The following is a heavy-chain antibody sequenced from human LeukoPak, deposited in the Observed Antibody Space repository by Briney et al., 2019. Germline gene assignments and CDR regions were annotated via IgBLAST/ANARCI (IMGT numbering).Heavy chain of an antibody. D-gene: IGHD6-13*01. V-gene: IGHV3-23*01. CDR1: GLTFSSYA. Sequence: PGGSLRLSCAASGLTFSSYAMSWVRQAPGKGLEWVSAISGSGGSTYYADSVKGRFTISRDNSKNTLYLQMNSLRAEDTAVYYCAKSRSSNSWSALNYWGQGTLVTVSS. CDR2: ISGSGGST. J-gene: IGHJ4*02. CDR3: AKSRSSNSWSALNY.